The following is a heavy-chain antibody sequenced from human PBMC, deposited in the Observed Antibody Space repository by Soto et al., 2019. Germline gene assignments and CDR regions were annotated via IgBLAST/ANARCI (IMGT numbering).Heavy chain of an antibody. D-gene: IGHD3-10*01. J-gene: IGHJ4*02. V-gene: IGHV5-51*01. CDR2: IYPGDSDT. CDR3: ARRPPGLGFGELLYYFDY. Sequence: GESLKISCKGSGYSFTSYWIGWVRQMPGKGLEWMGIIYPGDSDTRYSPSFQGQVTISADKSISTAYLQWSSLKASDTAMYYCARRPPGLGFGELLYYFDYWGQGTLVTVSS. CDR1: GYSFTSYW.